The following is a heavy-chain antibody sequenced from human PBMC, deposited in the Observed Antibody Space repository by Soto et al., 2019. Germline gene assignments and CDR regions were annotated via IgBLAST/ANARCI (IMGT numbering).Heavy chain of an antibody. V-gene: IGHV3-15*02. Sequence: EVQLVESGGALVKPGGSLRLSCAASGFTFRNAWMSWVRQAPGKGLEWIGRIKSKGDGGTTDYAASGKGRFTISRDDSQNTLYLDMNSLKTEDTAVYYCTTAFYNNCDPREDDSYSSGTDVWGQGTTVTVSS. CDR2: IKSKGDGGTT. J-gene: IGHJ6*02. CDR1: GFTFRNAW. D-gene: IGHD1-1*01. CDR3: TTAFYNNCDPREDDSYSSGTDV.